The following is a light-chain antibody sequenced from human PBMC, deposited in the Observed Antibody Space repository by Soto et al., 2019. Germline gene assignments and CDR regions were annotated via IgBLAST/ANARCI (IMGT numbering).Light chain of an antibody. J-gene: IGKJ5*01. Sequence: DIQMTQSPPSLSASVGDRVTITCRASQGIGNSLAWYQQKPGTVPKLLIYPASTLQSGVPSRFSGSGSETDFTLTISSLQPEDVAAYYCQKYNTVPATFSQGTRLEIK. V-gene: IGKV1-27*01. CDR2: PAS. CDR1: QGIGNS. CDR3: QKYNTVPAT.